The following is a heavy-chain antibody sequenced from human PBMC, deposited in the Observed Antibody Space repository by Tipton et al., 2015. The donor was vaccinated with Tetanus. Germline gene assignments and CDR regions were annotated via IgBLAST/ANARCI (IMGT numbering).Heavy chain of an antibody. Sequence: TLSLTCTGSGDSIRDYHWNWIRQPAGKGLEWIGRINTSGSSNYNPSLKSRLPMSVDMSKNQFSLKLKSVTAADTAVYFCASTGYYDSAGFPYWGPGTLVTVSS. CDR3: ASTGYYDSAGFPY. V-gene: IGHV4-4*07. D-gene: IGHD3-22*01. J-gene: IGHJ4*02. CDR2: INTSGSS. CDR1: GDSIRDYH.